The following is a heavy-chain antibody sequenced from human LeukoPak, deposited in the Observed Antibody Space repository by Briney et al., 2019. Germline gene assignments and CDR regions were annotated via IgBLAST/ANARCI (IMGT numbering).Heavy chain of an antibody. CDR3: TRHSDSSIYLRWFDP. Sequence: GGSLRLSCAASGFTFNNFVMSWLRQAPGKGLEWVSSISGDGGGTYYDDSVKGRFTISRDNAKNTLYLQMNSLRAEDTAVYYCTRHSDSSIYLRWFDPWGQGTLVTVSS. CDR2: ISGDGGGT. D-gene: IGHD3-22*01. J-gene: IGHJ5*02. CDR1: GFTFNNFV. V-gene: IGHV3-23*01.